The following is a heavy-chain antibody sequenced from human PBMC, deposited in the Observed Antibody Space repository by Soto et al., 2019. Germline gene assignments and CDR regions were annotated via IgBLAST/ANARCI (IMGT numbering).Heavy chain of an antibody. D-gene: IGHD6-19*01. Sequence: QVQLVQSGAEVKKPGASVKVSCKASGYTFTSYDINWVRQATGQGLEWMGWMNPNSGNTGYAQKFQGRVTMTRHTSIRTAYMELSSMRSEDTAVYYCARGRGHSSGWYGDYWGQGTLVTVSS. J-gene: IGHJ4*02. CDR3: ARGRGHSSGWYGDY. CDR2: MNPNSGNT. V-gene: IGHV1-8*01. CDR1: GYTFTSYD.